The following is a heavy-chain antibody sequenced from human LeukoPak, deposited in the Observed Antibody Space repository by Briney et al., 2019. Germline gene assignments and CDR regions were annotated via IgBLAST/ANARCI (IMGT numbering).Heavy chain of an antibody. D-gene: IGHD2-2*01. CDR1: GGSISSSNW. V-gene: IGHV4-4*02. CDR3: ARAAAMEDYYYMDV. J-gene: IGHJ6*03. Sequence: SETLSLTCAVSGGSISSSNWWSWVRQPPGKGLEWIGEIYHSGSTNYNPSLKSRVTISVDKSKNQFSLKLSSVTAADTAVYYCARAAAMEDYYYMDVWGKGTRSPSP. CDR2: IYHSGST.